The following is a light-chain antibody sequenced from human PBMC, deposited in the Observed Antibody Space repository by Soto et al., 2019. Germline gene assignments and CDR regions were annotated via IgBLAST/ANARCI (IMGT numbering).Light chain of an antibody. V-gene: IGLV2-18*01. CDR2: DVT. CDR1: SSDVGDYEH. CDR3: SLYTSRSTWV. J-gene: IGLJ3*02. Sequence: QSVLTQPPSVSGSPGQSVTIYCTVTSSDVGDYEHVSWYQQAPGTAPKLIIFDVTNRPSGVPDRFSGSKSGNTPSLTIFGLQAEDEADYYCSLYTSRSTWVFGGGTKVTVL.